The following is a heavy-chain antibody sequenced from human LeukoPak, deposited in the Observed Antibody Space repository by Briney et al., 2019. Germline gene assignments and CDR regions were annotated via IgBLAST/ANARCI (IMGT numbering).Heavy chain of an antibody. D-gene: IGHD1-26*01. J-gene: IGHJ4*02. V-gene: IGHV3-23*01. CDR2: ISGSGGST. CDR3: AAGVDSGSYMAY. CDR1: GFTSSSYA. Sequence: GGSLRLSCAASGFTSSSYAMSWVRQAPGKGLEWVSAISGSGGSTYYADSVKGRFTISRDNSKNTLYLQMNSLRAEDTAVYYCAAGVDSGSYMAYWGQGTLVTVSS.